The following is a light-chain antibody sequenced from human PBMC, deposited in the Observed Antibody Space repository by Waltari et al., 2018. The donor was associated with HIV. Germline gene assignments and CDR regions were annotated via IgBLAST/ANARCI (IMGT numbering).Light chain of an antibody. Sequence: QVVVTQEPSLSVSPGGTVTVTCASVTGSVSRTHYTPWIQLKPGQAPRTLIYETEKRHPWTAGRFAGSLIGGRAALMLAGALPDDEADYYCLLSYSGVRVFGGGTRLTV. V-gene: IGLV7-46*01. CDR3: LLSYSGVRV. CDR2: ETE. J-gene: IGLJ3*02. CDR1: TGSVSRTHY.